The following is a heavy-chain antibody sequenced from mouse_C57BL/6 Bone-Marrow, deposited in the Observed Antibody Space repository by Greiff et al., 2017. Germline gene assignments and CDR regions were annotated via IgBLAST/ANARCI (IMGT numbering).Heavy chain of an antibody. CDR2: IDPENGDT. J-gene: IGHJ3*01. CDR1: GFNIKDDY. V-gene: IGHV14-4*01. CDR3: ADYHGNFEGFAY. D-gene: IGHD2-1*01. Sequence: VQLQQSGAELVRPGASVKLSCTASGFNIKDDYMHWVKQRPEQGLEWIGWIDPENGDTEYASKFQGKATITADTSSNTAYLQLSSLTSEDTAVYYCADYHGNFEGFAYWGQGTLVTVSA.